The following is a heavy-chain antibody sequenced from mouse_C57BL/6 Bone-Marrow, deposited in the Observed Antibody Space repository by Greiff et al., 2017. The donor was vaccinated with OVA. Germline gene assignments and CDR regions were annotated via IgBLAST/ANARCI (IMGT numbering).Heavy chain of an antibody. CDR2: IYICNGYT. J-gene: IGHJ4*01. D-gene: IGHD2-1*01. CDR1: GYTFTSYG. CDR3: ESPWGYYGNSDAMDY. Sequence: VQLQQSGAELVRPGSSVKMSCKTSGYTFTSYGIHWVKQRPGQGLEWIGDIYICNGYTEYNEKFKGKATLTSDTSSSTAYMQLSSLTSEDSAIYICESPWGYYGNSDAMDYWCRGTAVTVSS. V-gene: IGHV1-58*01.